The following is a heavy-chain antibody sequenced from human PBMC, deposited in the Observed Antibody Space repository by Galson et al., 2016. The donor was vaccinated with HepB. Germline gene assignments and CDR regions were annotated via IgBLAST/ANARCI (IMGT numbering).Heavy chain of an antibody. D-gene: IGHD3-9*01. J-gene: IGHJ4*02. V-gene: IGHV3-48*03. Sequence: SLRLSCAAPGFTFSRYEMNWVRQAPGKGLEWVSYISSGGTTIYYADSVKGRFTISRDNAKNSLYLQMNSLRAEDTAVYYCAREPVRLDDLLTGPPKNPDYWGQGTLVSVSS. CDR2: ISSGGTTI. CDR3: AREPVRLDDLLTGPPKNPDY. CDR1: GFTFSRYE.